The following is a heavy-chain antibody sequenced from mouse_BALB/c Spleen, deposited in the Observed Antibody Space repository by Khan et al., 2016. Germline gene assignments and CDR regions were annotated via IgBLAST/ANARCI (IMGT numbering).Heavy chain of an antibody. V-gene: IGHV6-6*01. J-gene: IGHJ2*01. CDR3: RSVYFGY. Sequence: EGTPEVAGGGLVQPGGFMKLSCAASGLPSSDAWMDWVRQSPEKRPEGVAEIRSKANNHAIYYAESVKVKFTISTDKSKSCVYLQMTSFKDEATVIYYGRSVYFGYWGQGTTLTVSS. CDR2: IRSKANNHAI. CDR1: GLPSSDAW.